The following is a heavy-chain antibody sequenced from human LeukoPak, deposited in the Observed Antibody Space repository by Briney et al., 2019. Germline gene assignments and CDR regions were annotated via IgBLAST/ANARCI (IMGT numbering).Heavy chain of an antibody. Sequence: SQTLSLTCTVSGGSISSGDYYWSWIRQPPGKGLEWIGYIYYSGSTYYNPSLKSRVTISVDTSKSQFSLKLSSVTAADTAVYYCARSINYYDSSGSGWDFDYWGQGTLVTVSS. CDR1: GGSISSGDYY. CDR2: IYYSGST. CDR3: ARSINYYDSSGSGWDFDY. J-gene: IGHJ4*02. D-gene: IGHD3-22*01. V-gene: IGHV4-30-4*01.